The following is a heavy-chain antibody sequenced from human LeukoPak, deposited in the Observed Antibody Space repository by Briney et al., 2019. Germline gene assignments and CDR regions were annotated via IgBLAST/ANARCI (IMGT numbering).Heavy chain of an antibody. J-gene: IGHJ6*03. V-gene: IGHV4-30-4*08. CDR3: ARVPNYYGSGYYYYMDV. CDR2: IYYSGST. Sequence: SETLSLTCTVSGGSISSGDYYWSWIRQPPGKGLEWIGYIYYSGSTYYNPSLKSRVTISVDTSKNQFSLKLSSVTAAATAVYYCARVPNYYGSGYYYYMDVWGKGTTVTVSS. D-gene: IGHD3-10*01. CDR1: GGSISSGDYY.